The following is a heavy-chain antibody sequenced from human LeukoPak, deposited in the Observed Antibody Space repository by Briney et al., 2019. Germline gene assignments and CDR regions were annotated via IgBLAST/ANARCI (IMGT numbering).Heavy chain of an antibody. Sequence: SVKVSCKASGGTFSSYAISWVRQAPGQGLEWMGRIIPILGIANYAQKFQGRVTITAGKSTSTAYMELSSLRSEDTAVYYCARDLWTNYYDFWGQGTLVTVSS. D-gene: IGHD1/OR15-1a*01. J-gene: IGHJ4*02. CDR1: GGTFSSYA. CDR3: ARDLWTNYYDF. CDR2: IIPILGIA. V-gene: IGHV1-69*04.